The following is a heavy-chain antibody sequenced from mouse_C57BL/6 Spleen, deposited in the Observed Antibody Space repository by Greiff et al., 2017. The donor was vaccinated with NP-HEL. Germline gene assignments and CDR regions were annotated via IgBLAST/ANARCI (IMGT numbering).Heavy chain of an antibody. CDR3: TREPYYGSSYGAMDY. Sequence: DVMLVESGEGLVKPGGSLKLSCAASGFTFSSYAMSWVRQTPEKRLEWVAYISSGGDYIYYADTVKGRFTISRDNARNTLYLQMSSLKSEDTAMYYCTREPYYGSSYGAMDYWGQGTSVTVSS. J-gene: IGHJ4*01. CDR2: ISSGGDYI. CDR1: GFTFSSYA. V-gene: IGHV5-9-1*02. D-gene: IGHD1-1*01.